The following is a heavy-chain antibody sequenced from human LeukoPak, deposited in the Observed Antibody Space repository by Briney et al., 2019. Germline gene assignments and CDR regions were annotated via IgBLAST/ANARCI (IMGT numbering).Heavy chain of an antibody. CDR1: GFTFSSYA. D-gene: IGHD5-12*01. Sequence: PGGSLRLSCAASGFTFSSYAMSWVRQAPGKGLEWVSAISGSGGSTYYADSVKGRFTISRDNSKNTLYLQMNSLRAEDTAVYYCAMGGDITTSQFDYWGQGTLVTVSS. CDR2: ISGSGGST. CDR3: AMGGDITTSQFDY. V-gene: IGHV3-23*01. J-gene: IGHJ4*02.